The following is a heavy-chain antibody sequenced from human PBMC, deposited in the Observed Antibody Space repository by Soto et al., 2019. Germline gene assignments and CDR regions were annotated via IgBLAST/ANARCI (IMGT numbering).Heavy chain of an antibody. D-gene: IGHD3-22*01. V-gene: IGHV1-69*13. J-gene: IGHJ6*02. CDR2: IIPIFGTA. Sequence: ASVKVSCKASGGTFSSYAISCVRQAPGQGLEWMGGIIPIFGTANYAQKFQGRVTITADESTSTAYMELSSLRSEDTAVYYCARGSDYYDSSGYYQHAPSYYGMDVWGQGTTVTVSS. CDR1: GGTFSSYA. CDR3: ARGSDYYDSSGYYQHAPSYYGMDV.